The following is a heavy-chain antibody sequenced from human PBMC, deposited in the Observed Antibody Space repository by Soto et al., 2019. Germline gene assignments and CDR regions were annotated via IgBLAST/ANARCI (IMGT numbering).Heavy chain of an antibody. D-gene: IGHD2-2*01. V-gene: IGHV1-69*13. CDR1: GGTFSSYA. CDR2: IIPIFGTA. J-gene: IGHJ6*02. CDR3: AREDIVVVPASSNYRYGMAV. Sequence: SVKVSCKASGGTFSSYAISWVRQAPGQGLEWMGGIIPIFGTANYAQKFQGRVTITADESTSTAYMELSSLRSEDTAVYYCAREDIVVVPASSNYRYGMAVWGQGTTVTVS.